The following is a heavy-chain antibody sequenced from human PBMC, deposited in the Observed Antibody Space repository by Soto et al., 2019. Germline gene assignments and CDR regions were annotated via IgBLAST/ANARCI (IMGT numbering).Heavy chain of an antibody. CDR2: ISAYNGNT. D-gene: IGHD2-15*01. CDR3: ARVPYYCSGGSCYGAGYFDY. Sequence: QVQLVQSGAEVKKPGASVKVSCKASGYTFTSYGISWVRQAPGQGLEWMGWISAYNGNTNYAQKLQGRGTMTTDTSTITAYMELRSLRSDDTAVYYCARVPYYCSGGSCYGAGYFDYWGQGTLVTVSS. J-gene: IGHJ4*02. CDR1: GYTFTSYG. V-gene: IGHV1-18*01.